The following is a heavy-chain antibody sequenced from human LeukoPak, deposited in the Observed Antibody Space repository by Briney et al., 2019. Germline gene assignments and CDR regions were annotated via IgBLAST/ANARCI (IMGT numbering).Heavy chain of an antibody. CDR1: GFSFSSYN. CDR3: ARDLAYSRLDY. CDR2: INPDGNKK. J-gene: IGHJ4*02. V-gene: IGHV3-7*01. Sequence: GGSLRLSCAVSGFSFSSYNMHWVRQAPGKGLEWVASINPDGNKKYSADSVKGRFTISRDNAENSLYLQMNSLRVEDTAFYYCARDLAYSRLDYWGQGMLVTVSS. D-gene: IGHD5-18*01.